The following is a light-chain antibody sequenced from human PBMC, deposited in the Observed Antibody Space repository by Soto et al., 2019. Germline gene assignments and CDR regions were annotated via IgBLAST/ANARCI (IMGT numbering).Light chain of an antibody. J-gene: IGKJ2*01. Sequence: DIQMTQSPPSLSASVGDRITFTCRASQGVSNYLAWYQQKPGRSPKLLIYAASTLQSGVPSRFSGSGSGTEFTLTINSLHPEDFATYFCQQSSSAPYTFGQGTRLEIK. CDR2: AAS. CDR1: QGVSNY. CDR3: QQSSSAPYT. V-gene: IGKV1-27*01.